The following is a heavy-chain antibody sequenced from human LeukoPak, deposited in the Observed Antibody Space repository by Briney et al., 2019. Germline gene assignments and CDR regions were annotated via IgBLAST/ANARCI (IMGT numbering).Heavy chain of an antibody. J-gene: IGHJ4*02. D-gene: IGHD3-10*01. CDR2: IYPGDSDT. Sequence: GESLKISCKGSGYIFSNYWIGWVRQMPGKGPECMGIIYPGDSDTRYSPSFEGQVTMSVDKSTTTAYLQWSSLKASDTAMYYCVRRDGSYYRFWGQGSLVTVSS. V-gene: IGHV5-51*01. CDR1: GYIFSNYW. CDR3: VRRDGSYYRF.